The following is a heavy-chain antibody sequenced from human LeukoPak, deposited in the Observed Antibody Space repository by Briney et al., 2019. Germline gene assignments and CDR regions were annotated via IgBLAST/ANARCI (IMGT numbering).Heavy chain of an antibody. Sequence: GGSLRLSCAAPGFTFSSYAMSWVRQAPGKGLEWVSAISGSGDSTYYGDSVKGRFTISRDNSKNTLYLQMNSLRAEDTAVYYCAKTRPLDSSSWSHGDYWGQGTLVTVSS. CDR3: AKTRPLDSSSWSHGDY. V-gene: IGHV3-23*01. D-gene: IGHD6-13*01. J-gene: IGHJ4*02. CDR1: GFTFSSYA. CDR2: ISGSGDST.